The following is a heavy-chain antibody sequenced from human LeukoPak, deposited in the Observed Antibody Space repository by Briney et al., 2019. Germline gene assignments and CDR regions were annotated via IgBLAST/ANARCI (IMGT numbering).Heavy chain of an antibody. J-gene: IGHJ5*02. CDR1: GGSISSSSYY. V-gene: IGHV4-39*07. CDR3: ASEGGYSSSWRFDP. CDR2: IYYSGST. D-gene: IGHD6-13*01. Sequence: SETLSLTCTVSGGSISSSSYYWGWIRQPPGKGLEWIGSIYYSGSTYYNPSLKSRVPISVDTSKTQFSLKLSSVTAADTAVYYCASEGGYSSSWRFDPWGQGTLVTVSS.